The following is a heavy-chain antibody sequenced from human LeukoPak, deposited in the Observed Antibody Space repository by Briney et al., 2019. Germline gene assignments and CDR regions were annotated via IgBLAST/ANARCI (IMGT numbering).Heavy chain of an antibody. Sequence: SETLSLTRTVSGGSISSGSYYWSWIRQPAGKGLEWIGRIYTSGSTNYNPSLKSRVTISVDTSKNQFSLKLSSVTAADTAVYYCASSGSYLVYHYWGQGTLVTVSS. CDR2: IYTSGST. V-gene: IGHV4-61*02. CDR3: ASSGSYLVYHY. CDR1: GGSISSGSYY. J-gene: IGHJ4*02. D-gene: IGHD3-10*01.